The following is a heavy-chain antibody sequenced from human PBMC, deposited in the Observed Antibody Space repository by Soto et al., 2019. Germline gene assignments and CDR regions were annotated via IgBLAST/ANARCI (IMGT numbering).Heavy chain of an antibody. V-gene: IGHV3-30*18. D-gene: IGHD4-17*01. J-gene: IGHJ6*02. CDR3: AKDLQSHGDYEYYCYGMDV. CDR2: ISYDGTNK. Sequence: QVQLVESGGGEVQPGRSLTISCAASGFTFSTYGMHWVRQTPGKGLEWVAVISYDGTNKFYSDSVKGRFTISRDNFKNAVTVQMNSLRADDTAVYSCAKDLQSHGDYEYYCYGMDVWGLGTRVTVSS. CDR1: GFTFSTYG.